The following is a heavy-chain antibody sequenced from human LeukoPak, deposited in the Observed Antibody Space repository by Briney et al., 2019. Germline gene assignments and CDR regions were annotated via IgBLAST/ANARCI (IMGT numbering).Heavy chain of an antibody. Sequence: ASVKVSCKASGYTFTSYDINWARQATGQGLEWMGWMNPNSGNTGYAQKFQGRVTMTRNTSISTAYMELSSLRSEDTAVYYCASRGSSSWYYETRLDYWGQGTLVTVSS. V-gene: IGHV1-8*01. J-gene: IGHJ4*02. CDR2: MNPNSGNT. CDR1: GYTFTSYD. D-gene: IGHD6-13*01. CDR3: ASRGSSSWYYETRLDY.